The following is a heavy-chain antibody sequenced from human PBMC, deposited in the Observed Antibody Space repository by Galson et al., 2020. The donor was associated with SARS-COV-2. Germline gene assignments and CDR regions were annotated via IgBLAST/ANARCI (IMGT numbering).Heavy chain of an antibody. J-gene: IGHJ3*02. D-gene: IGHD6-13*01. CDR3: ARVSSSWYPPDAFDI. CDR1: GGSISSYY. CDR2: IHTSGST. Sequence: SETLSLTCTVSGGSISSYYWSWIRQPAGTGLEWIGRIHTSGSTNYNPSLKSRVTMSVDTSKNQFSLKLSSVTAADTAVYYCARVSSSWYPPDAFDIWGQGTMVTVSS. V-gene: IGHV4-4*07.